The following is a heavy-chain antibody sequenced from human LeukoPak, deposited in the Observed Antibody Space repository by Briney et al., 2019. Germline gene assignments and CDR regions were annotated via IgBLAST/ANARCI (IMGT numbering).Heavy chain of an antibody. Sequence: GGSLRLSCAASGSTVSSNYMSWVRQAPGKGLEWVSVIYSGGSTYYAASVKGRFTISRDNSKNTLYLQMNSLRAEDTAVYYCARTRLLIFDRGYYFDYWGQGTLVTVSS. J-gene: IGHJ4*02. CDR1: GSTVSSNY. CDR2: IYSGGST. CDR3: ARTRLLIFDRGYYFDY. D-gene: IGHD3/OR15-3a*01. V-gene: IGHV3-53*01.